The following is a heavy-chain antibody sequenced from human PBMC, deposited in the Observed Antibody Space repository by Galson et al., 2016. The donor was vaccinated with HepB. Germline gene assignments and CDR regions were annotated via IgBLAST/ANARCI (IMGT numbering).Heavy chain of an antibody. CDR3: ARNLNVITSGGAIVTDAFDI. Sequence: SLRLSCAASGFSFNTYTMNWVRQAPGKGLEWVSSISSRSKHMYYADSLKGRFTISRDNTKNSLFLLMNSLRAEDTAVYYCARNLNVITSGGAIVTDAFDIWGQGTMVTVSS. CDR2: ISSRSKHM. J-gene: IGHJ3*02. D-gene: IGHD3-16*02. V-gene: IGHV3-21*01. CDR1: GFSFNTYT.